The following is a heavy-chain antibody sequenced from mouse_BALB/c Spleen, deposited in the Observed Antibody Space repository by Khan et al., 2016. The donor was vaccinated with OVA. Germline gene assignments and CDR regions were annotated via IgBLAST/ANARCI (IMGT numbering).Heavy chain of an antibody. J-gene: IGHJ4*01. CDR1: GFSLTDYG. CDR3: AKRVWSYYYALDY. Sequence: QVQLKESGPGLVAPSQSLSITCTVSGFSLTDYGVSWIRQPPGKGLEWLGVIWGGGSTYYNSALKSRLSISKDNSKSQVFSKMSSLQTDDTAVYYCAKRVWSYYYALDYWGQGTSVTVSS. V-gene: IGHV2-6-5*01. CDR2: IWGGGST.